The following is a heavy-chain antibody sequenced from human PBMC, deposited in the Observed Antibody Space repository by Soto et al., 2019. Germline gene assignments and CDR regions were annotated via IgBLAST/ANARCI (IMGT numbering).Heavy chain of an antibody. V-gene: IGHV3-30*18. D-gene: IGHD6-13*01. CDR1: GFTFSSYG. J-gene: IGHJ4*02. CDR2: ISYDGSNK. Sequence: GGSLRLSCAASGFTFSSYGMHWVRQAPGKGLGWVAVISYDGSNKYYADSVKGRFTISRDNSKNTLYLQMNSLRAEDTAVYYCAKDSREQQLAYWGQGTLVTVSS. CDR3: AKDSREQQLAY.